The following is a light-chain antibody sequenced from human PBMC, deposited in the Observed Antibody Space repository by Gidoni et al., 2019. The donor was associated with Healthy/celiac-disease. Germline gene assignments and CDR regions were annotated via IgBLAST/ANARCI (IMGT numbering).Light chain of an antibody. CDR2: LGS. CDR1: QSLLHSNGYNY. J-gene: IGKJ1*01. V-gene: IGKV2-28*01. CDR3: MQALQTPT. Sequence: DIVMTQSPLALPVTPGEPASISCRSSQSLLHSNGYNYLDWYLQQPGQSPQLLIYLGSNRASGVPDRFSGSGSGTDFTLKISRVEAEDFGVYYCMQALQTPTFGQGTKVEIK.